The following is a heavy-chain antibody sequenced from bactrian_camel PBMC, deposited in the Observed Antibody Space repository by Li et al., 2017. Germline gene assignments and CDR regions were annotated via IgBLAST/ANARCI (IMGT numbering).Heavy chain of an antibody. V-gene: IGHV3S53*01. J-gene: IGHJ4*01. CDR2: IDEDGTT. CDR1: EFDFRSKC. D-gene: IGHD3*01. CDR3: AADRSRMTTMQTLGFTPRY. Sequence: VQLVESGGGSVQAGGSLRLSCEFSEFDFRSKCVGWFRKQREGVAVIDEDGTTSYADSVKGRFTISQDNAKNTLILQLDSLKTEDTAMYYCAADRSRMTTMQTLGFTPRYWGQGTQVTVS.